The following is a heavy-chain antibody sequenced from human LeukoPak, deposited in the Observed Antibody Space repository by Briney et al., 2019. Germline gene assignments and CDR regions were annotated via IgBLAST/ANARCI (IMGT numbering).Heavy chain of an antibody. CDR3: ARDLGGYCSSTSCWNWFDP. CDR2: ISSSSSYI. D-gene: IGHD2-2*01. V-gene: IGHV3-21*01. CDR1: GFTFSSYS. J-gene: IGHJ5*02. Sequence: GGSLRLSCAASGFTFSSYSMNWVRQAPGKGLEWVSSISSSSSYIYYADSVKGRFTISRDNAKNSLYLQMNSLRAEDTAVYYCARDLGGYCSSTSCWNWFDPWGQGTLVTVSS.